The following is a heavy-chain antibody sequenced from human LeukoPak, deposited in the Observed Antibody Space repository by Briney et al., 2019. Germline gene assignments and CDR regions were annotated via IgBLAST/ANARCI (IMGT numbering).Heavy chain of an antibody. D-gene: IGHD4-17*01. CDR3: ASRKEKTTVTTKFYAFDI. CDR2: ISGSGGST. Sequence: GGSLRLSCAASGFTFSSYAMSWVRQAPGKGLEWVSAISGSGGSTYYADSVKGRFTISRDNSKNTLYLQMNSLRSEDTAVYYCASRKEKTTVTTKFYAFDIWGQGTMVTVSS. J-gene: IGHJ3*02. V-gene: IGHV3-23*01. CDR1: GFTFSSYA.